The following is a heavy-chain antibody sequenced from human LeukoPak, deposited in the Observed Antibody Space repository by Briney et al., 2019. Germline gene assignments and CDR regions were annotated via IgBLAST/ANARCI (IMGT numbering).Heavy chain of an antibody. D-gene: IGHD5-18*01. J-gene: IGHJ4*02. Sequence: ASVKVSCKASGYTFTGYYMHWVRQAPGQGLEWMGRINPNSGGTNYAQKFQGRVTMTRDTSISTAYMELSRLRSDDTAVCYCARGRLRIQLWSHLTFFDYWGQGTLVTVSS. CDR1: GYTFTGYY. CDR2: INPNSGGT. V-gene: IGHV1-2*06. CDR3: ARGRLRIQLWSHLTFFDY.